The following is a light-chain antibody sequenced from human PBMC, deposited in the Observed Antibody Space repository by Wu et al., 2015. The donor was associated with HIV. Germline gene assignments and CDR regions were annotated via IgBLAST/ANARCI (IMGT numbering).Light chain of an antibody. CDR1: RSVSSSY. J-gene: IGKJ1*01. CDR2: ATS. Sequence: EIVLTQSPGTLSLSPGERATLSCRASRSVSSSYLAWYQQKPGQSPRLLIYATSSRATGIPDRFSGSGSGTDFTLTISRLEPEDFAVYYCQQYGSSPRTFGQGTKVETK. CDR3: QQYGSSPRT. V-gene: IGKV3-20*01.